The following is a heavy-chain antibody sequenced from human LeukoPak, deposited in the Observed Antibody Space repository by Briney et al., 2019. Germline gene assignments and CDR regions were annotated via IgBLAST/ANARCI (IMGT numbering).Heavy chain of an antibody. V-gene: IGHV1-18*01. J-gene: IGHJ5*02. Sequence: ASVKVSFKASGYTFTSYGISWVRQAPGQGLEWMGWISAYNGNTNYPQKLQGRVTMTTDTSTSTAYMELRSLRSDDTAVYYCARGSGRITPRWFDPWGQGTLVTVST. CDR2: ISAYNGNT. CDR3: ARGSGRITPRWFDP. D-gene: IGHD3-10*01. CDR1: GYTFTSYG.